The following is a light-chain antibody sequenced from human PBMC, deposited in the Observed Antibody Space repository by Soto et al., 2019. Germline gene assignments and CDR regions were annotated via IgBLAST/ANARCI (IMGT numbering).Light chain of an antibody. J-gene: IGKJ5*01. Sequence: DIHLTQSPSVLSASVVDRFTITFRASQGISSFLAWYQQKPGKAPNLLMYAASTLQSGVPSRFSGGESGTEYTLTISSLQPEDSATYYCQQLYIFPLTFGQGTRLENK. CDR2: AAS. V-gene: IGKV1-9*01. CDR3: QQLYIFPLT. CDR1: QGISSF.